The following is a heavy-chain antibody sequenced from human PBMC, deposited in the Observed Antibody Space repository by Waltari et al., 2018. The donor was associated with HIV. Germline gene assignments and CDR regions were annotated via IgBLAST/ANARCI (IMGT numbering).Heavy chain of an antibody. CDR3: ARDRGSSGPDAFDI. Sequence: EVQLVETGGGLIQPGGSLRRSCAASGFTVSSTSLSWVRQAPGKGLEWVSVIYSGGSTYYADSVKGRFTISRDNSKNTLYLQMNSLRAEDTAVYYCARDRGSSGPDAFDIWGQGTMVTVSS. J-gene: IGHJ3*02. CDR2: IYSGGST. D-gene: IGHD6-13*01. V-gene: IGHV3-53*02. CDR1: GFTVSSTS.